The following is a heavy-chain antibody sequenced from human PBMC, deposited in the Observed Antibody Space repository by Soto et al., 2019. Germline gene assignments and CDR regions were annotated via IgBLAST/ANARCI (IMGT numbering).Heavy chain of an antibody. J-gene: IGHJ4*02. CDR3: AREEWYLLKAIDY. Sequence: SETLSLTCTVSGGSISSYYWSWIRQPPGKGLEWIGYIYYSGSTNYNPSLKSRVTISVDTSKNHFSLKLSSVTAADTAVYYCAREEWYLLKAIDYWGQGTLVTVSS. CDR1: GGSISSYY. CDR2: IYYSGST. V-gene: IGHV4-59*01. D-gene: IGHD3-3*01.